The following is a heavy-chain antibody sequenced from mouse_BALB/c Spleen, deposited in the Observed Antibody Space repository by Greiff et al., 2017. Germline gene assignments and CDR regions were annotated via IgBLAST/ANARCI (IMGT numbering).Heavy chain of an antibody. CDR2: IWSDGST. J-gene: IGHJ4*01. V-gene: IGHV2-6-2*01. D-gene: IGHD3-2*01. CDR3: ARQDSSGYVDYAMDY. Sequence: QVQLKESGPDLVAPSQSLSITCTVSGFSLTSYGVHWVRQPPGKGLEWLVVIWSDGSTTYNSALKSRLSISKDNSKSQVFLKMNSLQTDDTAMYYCARQDSSGYVDYAMDYWGQGTSVTVSS. CDR1: GFSLTSYG.